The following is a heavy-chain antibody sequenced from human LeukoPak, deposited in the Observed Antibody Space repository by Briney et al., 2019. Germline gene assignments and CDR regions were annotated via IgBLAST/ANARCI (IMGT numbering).Heavy chain of an antibody. J-gene: IGHJ4*02. CDR1: GFTFSSYG. Sequence: GRSLRLSCAASGFTFSSYGMHWVRQAPGKGLEWVAVISYDGSNKYYADSVKGRFTISRDNSKNTLYLQMNSLRAEDTAVYYCARAKPSTVTTIAVFDYWGQGTLVTVSS. CDR3: ARAKPSTVTTIAVFDY. CDR2: ISYDGSNK. D-gene: IGHD4-17*01. V-gene: IGHV3-30*03.